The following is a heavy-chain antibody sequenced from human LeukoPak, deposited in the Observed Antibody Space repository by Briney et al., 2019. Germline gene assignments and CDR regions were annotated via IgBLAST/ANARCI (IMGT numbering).Heavy chain of an antibody. J-gene: IGHJ4*02. D-gene: IGHD3-22*01. CDR1: GFTFSDYY. Sequence: GGSLRLSCAASGFTFSDYYMSWIRQAPGKGLEWVSYISSSGTTIYYADSVKGRFTISRDNSKNTLYLQMNSLRAEDTAVYYCAKDRVVSPYYFDYWGQGTLVTVSS. V-gene: IGHV3-11*01. CDR2: ISSSGTTI. CDR3: AKDRVVSPYYFDY.